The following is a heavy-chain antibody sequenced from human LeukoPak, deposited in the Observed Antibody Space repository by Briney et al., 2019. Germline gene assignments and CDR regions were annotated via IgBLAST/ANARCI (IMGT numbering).Heavy chain of an antibody. Sequence: GGSLRLSCAASGFTFSSMHWVRQPPGKGLEWVAFIRFDGNNKYYADSLKGRFTISRDNSKNTLYLQMKSLRAEDTAVYYCASSSWYTYYFDYWGQGTLVTVSS. CDR2: IRFDGNNK. CDR1: GFTFSS. CDR3: ASSSWYTYYFDY. V-gene: IGHV3-30*02. D-gene: IGHD6-13*01. J-gene: IGHJ4*02.